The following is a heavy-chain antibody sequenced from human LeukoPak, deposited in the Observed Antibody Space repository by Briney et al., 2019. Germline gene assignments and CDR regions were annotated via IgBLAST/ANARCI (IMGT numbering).Heavy chain of an antibody. CDR2: ISGSGGST. V-gene: IGHV3-23*01. J-gene: IGHJ6*02. CDR3: AKESPAARDYYYYGMDV. D-gene: IGHD2-2*01. Sequence: GALRLSCAASGFTFSSYAMSWVRQAPGKGLEWVSAISGSGGSTYYADSVKGRFTISRDNSKNTLYLQMNSLRAEDTAVYYCAKESPAARDYYYYGMDVWGQGTTVTVSS. CDR1: GFTFSSYA.